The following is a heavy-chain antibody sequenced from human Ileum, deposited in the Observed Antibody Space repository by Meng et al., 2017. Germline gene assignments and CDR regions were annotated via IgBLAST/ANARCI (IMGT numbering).Heavy chain of an antibody. CDR1: GFTFSDHY. D-gene: IGHD7-27*01. J-gene: IGHJ4*02. CDR3: GRGHWGLDY. Sequence: GGSLRLSCAASGFTFSDHYMSWIRQAPGKGLEWVSFISNSGSSRDNADSVKGRFTISRDNAKKSLYLQMDSLKVEDTAMYYFGRGHWGLDYWGQGTRVTVSS. CDR2: ISNSGSSR. V-gene: IGHV3-11*01.